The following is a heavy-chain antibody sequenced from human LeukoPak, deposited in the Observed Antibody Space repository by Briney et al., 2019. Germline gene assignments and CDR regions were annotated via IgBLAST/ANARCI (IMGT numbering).Heavy chain of an antibody. Sequence: ASVKVSCKASGYSFTSYYMHWVRQAPGQGLEWMGFINPSGSSAAYAQKFQGRLTMTRDMFTSTDYMELSSLRSEDTAVYYCARARSSELLWFGEVDPWGQGTLVTVSS. CDR3: ARARSSELLWFGEVDP. J-gene: IGHJ5*02. CDR1: GYSFTSYY. V-gene: IGHV1-46*01. CDR2: INPSGSSA. D-gene: IGHD3-10*01.